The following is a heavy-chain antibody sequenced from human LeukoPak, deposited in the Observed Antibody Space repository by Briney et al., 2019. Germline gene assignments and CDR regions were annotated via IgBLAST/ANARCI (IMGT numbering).Heavy chain of an antibody. Sequence: SDTLSLTCAVSGGSISGSSYYWGWIRQPPGKGLEWIGSIYYSGSTYYNPSLKSRVTISVDTSKNQFSLKLSSVTAADTAVYFCARPNSSGTYDYWGQGTLVTVSS. CDR1: GGSISGSSYY. CDR3: ARPNSSGTYDY. J-gene: IGHJ4*02. D-gene: IGHD3-10*01. V-gene: IGHV4-39*01. CDR2: IYYSGST.